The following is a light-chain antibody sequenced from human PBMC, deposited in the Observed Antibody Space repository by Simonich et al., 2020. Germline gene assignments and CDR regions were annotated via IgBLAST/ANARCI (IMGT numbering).Light chain of an antibody. V-gene: IGLV6-57*01. CDR3: QSYDSSNRV. Sequence: NFMLTQPHSVSESPGKTVTISCTRSSGSIARNYVQWYQQRPGSSPTTVISEDNQRPSGVPDRFSGSLDSSSNSASLTISGLKTEDEADYYCQSYDSSNRVFGGGTKLTVL. J-gene: IGLJ3*02. CDR1: SGSIARNY. CDR2: EDN.